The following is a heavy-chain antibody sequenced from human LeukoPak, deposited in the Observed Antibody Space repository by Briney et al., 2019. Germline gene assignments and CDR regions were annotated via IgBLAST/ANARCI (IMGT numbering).Heavy chain of an antibody. J-gene: IGHJ4*02. V-gene: IGHV3-7*01. D-gene: IGHD6-13*01. CDR1: GCTLSSYW. Sequence: PAGSLRLSCAASGCTLSSYWMSWVRQAPGKGLEWVANIKQDGSEKYYVDSVKGRFTISRDNAKNSLYLQMNSLRAEDTAVYYCARRSSWLDYWGQGTLVTVSS. CDR3: ARRSSWLDY. CDR2: IKQDGSEK.